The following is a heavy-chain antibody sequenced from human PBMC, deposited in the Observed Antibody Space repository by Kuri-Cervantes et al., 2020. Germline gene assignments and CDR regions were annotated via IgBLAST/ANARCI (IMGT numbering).Heavy chain of an antibody. D-gene: IGHD5-18*01. Sequence: GGSLRLSCAASGFTFDDYAMHWVRQAPGKGLEWVSLISWDGGSTYYADSVKGQFTISRDNSKNSLYLQMNSLRTEDTALYYCAEELYSYGLAYWGQGTLVTVSS. CDR3: AEELYSYGLAY. J-gene: IGHJ4*02. CDR1: GFTFDDYA. V-gene: IGHV3-43*02. CDR2: ISWDGGST.